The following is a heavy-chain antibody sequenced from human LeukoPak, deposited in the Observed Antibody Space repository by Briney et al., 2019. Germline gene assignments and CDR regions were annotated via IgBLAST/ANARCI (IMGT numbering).Heavy chain of an antibody. D-gene: IGHD6-19*01. J-gene: IGHJ3*01. CDR1: GFTSSSYA. CDR2: ISYDGSNR. V-gene: IGHV3-30*04. Sequence: PGGSLRLSCAASGFTSSSYAMHWVRHAPGKGLEWEAVISYDGSNRYYADAVKGPVTISRDNSNSTLYVQMNSLRAEDTAVYYCARGSSSGWFWGQGTMVTVSS. CDR3: ARGSSSGWF.